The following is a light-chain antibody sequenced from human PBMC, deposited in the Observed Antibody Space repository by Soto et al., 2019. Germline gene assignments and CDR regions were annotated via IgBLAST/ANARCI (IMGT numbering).Light chain of an antibody. CDR2: DAS. V-gene: IGKV1-33*01. CDR3: KQYVELRYP. CDR1: QNIRNY. J-gene: IGKJ2*01. Sequence: DIQMTQSPSSLSASVGDRVTITCQASQNIRNYLNWYQHKLGKAPRLLISDASHLEPGVPSSFSATGSGTDFTLTISYLQPGDRETYFCKQYVELRYPFGGGTRLE.